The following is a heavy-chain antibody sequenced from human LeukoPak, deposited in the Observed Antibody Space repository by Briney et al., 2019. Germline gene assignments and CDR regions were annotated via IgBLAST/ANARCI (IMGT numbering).Heavy chain of an antibody. J-gene: IGHJ4*02. D-gene: IGHD3-22*01. CDR2: FDPEDGET. Sequence: GASVKVSCKASGYTFTSYYMHWVRQAPGQGLEWMGGFDPEDGETIYAQKFQGRVTMTEDTSTDTAYMELSSLRSEDTAVYYCATRLIRYDSSGYPDYWGQGTLVTVSS. CDR1: GYTFTSYY. V-gene: IGHV1-24*01. CDR3: ATRLIRYDSSGYPDY.